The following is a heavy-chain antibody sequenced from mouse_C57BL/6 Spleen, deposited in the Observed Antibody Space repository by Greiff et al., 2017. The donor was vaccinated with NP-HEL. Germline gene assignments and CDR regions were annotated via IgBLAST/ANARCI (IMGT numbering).Heavy chain of an antibody. D-gene: IGHD1-1*01. CDR2: FYPGSGSI. V-gene: IGHV1-62-2*01. CDR1: GYTFTEYT. CDR3: ARHEVYYGSSLTRYFDV. Sequence: QVQLQQSGAELVKPGASVKLSCKASGYTFTEYTIHWVKQRSGQGLEWIGWFYPGSGSIKYNEKFKDKATLTADKSSSTVYMEISGLTSEDSAVYFCARHEVYYGSSLTRYFDVWGTGTTVTVSS. J-gene: IGHJ1*03.